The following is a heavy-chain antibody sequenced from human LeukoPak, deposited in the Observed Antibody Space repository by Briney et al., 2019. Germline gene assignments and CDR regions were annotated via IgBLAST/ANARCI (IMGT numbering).Heavy chain of an antibody. Sequence: PSETLSLTCTVSGGSFSSGSYYWSWIRQPPGKGLEWIGNIFYSGSTYYNPSLKSRVTMSVDTSKNQFSLKLSSVTAADTAVYYCARHGENLGYWGQGTLVTVSS. CDR2: IFYSGST. CDR1: GGSFSSGSYY. D-gene: IGHD7-27*01. CDR3: ARHGENLGY. J-gene: IGHJ4*02. V-gene: IGHV4-39*01.